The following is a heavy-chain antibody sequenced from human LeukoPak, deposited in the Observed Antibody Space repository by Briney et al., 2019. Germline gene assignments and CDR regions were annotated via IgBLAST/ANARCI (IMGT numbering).Heavy chain of an antibody. Sequence: GGSLRLSCAASVFTFSSYWMSWVRQAPGKGLEWVANIKQDGSEKYYVDSVKGRFTISRDNAKNSLYLQMNSLRAEDTAVYYCARDQGYFDYWGQGTLVTVSS. CDR1: VFTFSSYW. J-gene: IGHJ4*02. CDR2: IKQDGSEK. CDR3: ARDQGYFDY. V-gene: IGHV3-7*01.